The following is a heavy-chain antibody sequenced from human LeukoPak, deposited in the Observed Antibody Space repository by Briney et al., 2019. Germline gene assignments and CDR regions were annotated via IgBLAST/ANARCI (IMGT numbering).Heavy chain of an antibody. CDR3: ARAVGPYDY. V-gene: IGHV3-64D*09. CDR2: ISSNGGST. J-gene: IGHJ4*02. D-gene: IGHD3-10*01. CDR1: GFTFSSYA. Sequence: PGGSLRLSCSASGFTFSSYAMHWVRQAPGKGLECVSAISSNGGSTYYADSVKGRFTISRDNSKNTLYLQMSSLRAEDTAVYFCARAVGPYDYWGQGTLVTVSS.